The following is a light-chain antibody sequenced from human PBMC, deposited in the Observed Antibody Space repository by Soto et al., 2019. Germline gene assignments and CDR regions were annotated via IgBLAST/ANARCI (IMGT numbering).Light chain of an antibody. V-gene: IGKV3-20*01. J-gene: IGKJ1*01. CDR1: QSVTSNY. CDR3: QHYVTSLTT. CDR2: GAS. Sequence: EIVLTQSPGTLSLSPGERATLSCGASQSVTSNYLAWYQQKPGQAPRLLIFGASIRVKGIPDRFIGSGSGTDLTLTISRLEPEDFAVYYCQHYVTSLTTFGQGTKVDI.